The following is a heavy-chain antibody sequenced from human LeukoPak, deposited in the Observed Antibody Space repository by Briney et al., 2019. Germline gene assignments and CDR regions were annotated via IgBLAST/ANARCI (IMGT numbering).Heavy chain of an antibody. D-gene: IGHD3-10*01. CDR1: GGSISSSTYY. CDR3: ARSGSWNAAVNYFDP. Sequence: PSETLSLTCTVSGGSISSSTYYWGWIRRPPGKGLEWIGSIYYSGSTYYNPSLKSRVTISVDTSKNQFSLRLSSVTAADTAVYYCARSGSWNAAVNYFDPWGQGNLVTVSS. V-gene: IGHV4-39*07. CDR2: IYYSGST. J-gene: IGHJ5*02.